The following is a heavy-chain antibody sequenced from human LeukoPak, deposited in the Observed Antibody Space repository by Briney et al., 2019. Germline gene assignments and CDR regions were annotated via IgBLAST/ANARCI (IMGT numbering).Heavy chain of an antibody. CDR1: GASISSYF. J-gene: IGHJ5*02. CDR2: TYVTGYT. CDR3: ARHVLFSTSYSYWFDP. V-gene: IGHV4-59*08. D-gene: IGHD3-10*01. Sequence: SETLSLTCSVSGASISSYFWSWIRQPPGKGLEWIAFTYVTGYTNYNPSLKSRVTISLDTFKNQVSLKINSVTAADTAVYYCARHVLFSTSYSYWFDPWGQGTLVTVSS.